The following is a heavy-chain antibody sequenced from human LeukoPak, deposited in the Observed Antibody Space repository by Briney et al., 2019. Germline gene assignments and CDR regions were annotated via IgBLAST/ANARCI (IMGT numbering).Heavy chain of an antibody. D-gene: IGHD4-17*01. V-gene: IGHV4-59*01. Sequence: PSETLSLTCAVYGGSFSGYHWSWIRQPPGKGLEWIGYIYYSGSTNYNPSLKSRVTISVDTSKNQFSLKLSSVTAADTAVYYCARDGDYGDLDYWGQGTLVTVPS. CDR2: IYYSGST. CDR1: GGSFSGYH. CDR3: ARDGDYGDLDY. J-gene: IGHJ4*02.